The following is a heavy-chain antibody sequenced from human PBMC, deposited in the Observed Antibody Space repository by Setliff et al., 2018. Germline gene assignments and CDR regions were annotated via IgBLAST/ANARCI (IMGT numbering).Heavy chain of an antibody. V-gene: IGHV5-51*01. Sequence: PGESLKISCKGSGYTFSNYWVGWVRQMPGKGLEWMGVIYAGDSDTRYSPSFQGQVTFSADKSISTAYLQWSTLKASDTATYYCARLGSSSWYNDVFDFWGPGTMVTVSS. D-gene: IGHD6-13*01. CDR1: GYTFSNYW. CDR3: ARLGSSSWYNDVFDF. J-gene: IGHJ3*01. CDR2: IYAGDSDT.